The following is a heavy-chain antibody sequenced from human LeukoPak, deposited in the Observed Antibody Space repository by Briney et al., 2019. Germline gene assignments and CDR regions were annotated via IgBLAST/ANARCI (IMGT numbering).Heavy chain of an antibody. Sequence: SETLSLTCAVYSGSFRGYYWSWIRQPPGKGLEWIGEINHSGTTNYNPSLKSRVTISVDRSKNQFSLKLSSVTAADTAVYYCARVAGGAFEEYWGQGTLVTVSS. V-gene: IGHV4-34*01. D-gene: IGHD3-16*01. J-gene: IGHJ4*02. CDR2: INHSGTT. CDR1: SGSFRGYY. CDR3: ARVAGGAFEEY.